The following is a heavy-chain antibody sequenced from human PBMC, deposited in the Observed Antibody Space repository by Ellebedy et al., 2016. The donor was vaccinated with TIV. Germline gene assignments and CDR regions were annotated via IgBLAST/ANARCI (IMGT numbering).Heavy chain of an antibody. CDR1: GFTFATSA. CDR3: AKETATRGWYTVDY. CDR2: ISGSDGTT. Sequence: GGSLRLSXAASGFTFATSAMGWVRQAPGKGLEWVSAISGSDGTTYYADPVKGRFTVSRDNSQDTVYLQLSSLRVEDMAVYYCAKETATRGWYTVDYWGQGTLVSVSS. D-gene: IGHD6-19*01. V-gene: IGHV3-23*01. J-gene: IGHJ4*02.